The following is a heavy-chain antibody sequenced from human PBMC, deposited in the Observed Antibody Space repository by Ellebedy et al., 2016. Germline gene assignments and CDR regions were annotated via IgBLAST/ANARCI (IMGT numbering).Heavy chain of an antibody. J-gene: IGHJ4*02. V-gene: IGHV4-34*01. CDR1: GGSFSGYY. CDR2: INHSGST. D-gene: IGHD3-10*01. Sequence: SETLSLTCAVYGGSFSGYYWSWIRQPPGKGLEWIGEINHSGSTNYNPSLKSRVTISVDTSKNQFSLKLSSVTAADTAVYYCARASLGVRGVIMYYFDYWGQGTLVTVSS. CDR3: ARASLGVRGVIMYYFDY.